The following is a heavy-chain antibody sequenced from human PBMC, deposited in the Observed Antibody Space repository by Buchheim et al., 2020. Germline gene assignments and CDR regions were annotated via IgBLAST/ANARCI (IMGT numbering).Heavy chain of an antibody. Sequence: QVQLVQSGAEVKKPGASVKVSCKASGYTFTSYDFNWVRQATGQGLEWVGRRNPNRGSTGYGQKFQGRVNMTRENYISTAYLELSSLRPEDTAVYYCASGYWNDEGGIKYWGQGTL. V-gene: IGHV1-8*01. CDR2: RNPNRGST. CDR1: GYTFTSYD. J-gene: IGHJ4*02. D-gene: IGHD1-1*01. CDR3: ASGYWNDEGGIKY.